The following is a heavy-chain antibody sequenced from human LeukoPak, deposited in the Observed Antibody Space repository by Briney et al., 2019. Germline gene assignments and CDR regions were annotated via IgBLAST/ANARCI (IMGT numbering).Heavy chain of an antibody. D-gene: IGHD2-2*02. CDR3: ARRAYEYTAIPYYFDN. CDR1: GYSFTSYW. V-gene: IGHV5-10-1*01. Sequence: GESLKISCKGSGYSFTSYWITWVRQMPGKGLEQMGRVDPSDSETKYSPSFQGHVTFSADKSINTVYLQWSSLKASDTAVYFCARRAYEYTAIPYYFDNWGQGTLVTVSS. CDR2: VDPSDSET. J-gene: IGHJ4*02.